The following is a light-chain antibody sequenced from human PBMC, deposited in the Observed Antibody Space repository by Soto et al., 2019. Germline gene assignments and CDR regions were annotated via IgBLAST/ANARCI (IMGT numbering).Light chain of an antibody. Sequence: EIVLTQSPATLSLSPGERATLSYRASQSVSSYLAWYQQKPGQAPRLLIYDASNRATGIPARFSGSASGIDFTLTISSLEPEDFAVYYCQQRSNWLITFGQGTRLEIK. V-gene: IGKV3-11*01. J-gene: IGKJ5*01. CDR3: QQRSNWLIT. CDR2: DAS. CDR1: QSVSSY.